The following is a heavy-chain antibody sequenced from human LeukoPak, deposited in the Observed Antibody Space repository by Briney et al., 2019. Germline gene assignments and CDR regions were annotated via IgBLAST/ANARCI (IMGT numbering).Heavy chain of an antibody. CDR2: IWYDGSNK. D-gene: IGHD3-22*01. V-gene: IGHV3-33*08. CDR3: ARQAVTMIVGPYYFDY. J-gene: IGHJ4*02. CDR1: GFPFTDAW. Sequence: PGGSLRLSCAASGFPFTDAWMSWVRQAPGKGLEWVAVIWYDGSNKYYADSVKGRFTISRDNSKNTLYLQMNSLRAEDTAVYYCARQAVTMIVGPYYFDYWGQGTLVTVSS.